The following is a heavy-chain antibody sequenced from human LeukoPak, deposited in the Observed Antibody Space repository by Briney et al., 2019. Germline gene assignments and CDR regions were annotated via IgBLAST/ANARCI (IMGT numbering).Heavy chain of an antibody. CDR2: IYSGGST. CDR3: AGEQRDSSGWFEYYFAY. J-gene: IGHJ4*02. D-gene: IGHD6-19*01. Sequence: GGSLRLSCAASGFTVSSNYMSWVRQAPGKGLEWVSVIYSGGSTYYADSVKGRFTISRGNSTNTLYLQMNSLRGEETAVYYCAGEQRDSSGWFEYYFAYWGQGTLVTVSS. V-gene: IGHV3-66*01. CDR1: GFTVSSNY.